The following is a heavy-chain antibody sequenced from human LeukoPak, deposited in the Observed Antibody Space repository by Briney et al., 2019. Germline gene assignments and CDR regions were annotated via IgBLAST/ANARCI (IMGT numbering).Heavy chain of an antibody. CDR2: IYYRGSA. Sequence: PSETLSLTCTVSGGSISSYYWSWIRQPPGKGLEWIGYIYYRGSAHYKPSLKSRVTISVDTSKNQFSLKLSSVTAADTAVYYCARAYHYDSSGYSFGYWGQGTLVTVSS. V-gene: IGHV4-59*01. CDR1: GGSISSYY. D-gene: IGHD3-22*01. CDR3: ARAYHYDSSGYSFGY. J-gene: IGHJ4*02.